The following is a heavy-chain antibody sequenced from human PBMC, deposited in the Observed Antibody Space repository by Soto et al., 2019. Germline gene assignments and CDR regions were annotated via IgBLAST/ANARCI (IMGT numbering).Heavy chain of an antibody. CDR1: GFTFDDYA. J-gene: IGHJ4*02. Sequence: GGSLRLSCAASGFTFDDYAMHWVRQAPGKGLEWVSGISWNSGSIGYADSVKGRFTISRDNAKNSLYLQMNSLRAEDTALYYCAKGHDEGITGWSSSWLLFDYWGQGTLVTVSS. CDR3: AKGHDEGITGWSSSWLLFDY. D-gene: IGHD6-13*01. CDR2: ISWNSGSI. V-gene: IGHV3-9*01.